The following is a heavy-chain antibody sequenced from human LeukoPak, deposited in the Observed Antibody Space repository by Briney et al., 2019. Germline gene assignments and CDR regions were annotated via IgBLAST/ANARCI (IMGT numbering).Heavy chain of an antibody. Sequence: SETLSLTCTVSGGSISSYSWSWIRQPAGKGLEWIGRISVGEGTNYNPSLKSRVTMSLDMSKNQFSLELSSVTAADTAVYYCASLSIGPRPCYYYYMDVWGKGTTVTVSS. D-gene: IGHD2-21*01. V-gene: IGHV4-4*07. CDR3: ASLSIGPRPCYYYYMDV. CDR1: GGSISSYS. J-gene: IGHJ6*03. CDR2: ISVGEGT.